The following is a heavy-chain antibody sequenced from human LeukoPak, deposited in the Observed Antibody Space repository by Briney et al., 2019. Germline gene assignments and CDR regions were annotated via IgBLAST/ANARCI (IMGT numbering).Heavy chain of an antibody. CDR1: GYTFTGYY. V-gene: IGHV1-2*04. J-gene: IGHJ4*02. D-gene: IGHD5-12*01. Sequence: ASVKVSCKASGYTFTGYYMHWVRQAPGQGLEWMGWIYPNSGGTNYAQKFQGWVTMTRDTSISTAYMELSRLRSDDTAVYYCARGPATIWYFDYWGQGTLVTVSS. CDR2: IYPNSGGT. CDR3: ARGPATIWYFDY.